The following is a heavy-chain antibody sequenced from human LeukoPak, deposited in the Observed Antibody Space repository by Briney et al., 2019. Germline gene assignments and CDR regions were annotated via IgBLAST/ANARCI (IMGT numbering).Heavy chain of an antibody. CDR3: AKGPKWELQDY. Sequence: GGSLRLSGAASGFTFSMYAMNWARQAPGKGLEWVSAISGSGGSTYYADSGKGRFTISRDNSKNTLYLQMNSLRAEDTSLYYCAKGPKWELQDYWGQGTLVTVSS. V-gene: IGHV3-23*01. CDR2: ISGSGGST. CDR1: GFTFSMYA. J-gene: IGHJ4*02. D-gene: IGHD1-26*01.